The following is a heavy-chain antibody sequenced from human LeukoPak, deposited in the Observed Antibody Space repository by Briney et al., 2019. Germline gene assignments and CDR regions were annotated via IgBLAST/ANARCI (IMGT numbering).Heavy chain of an antibody. CDR3: ARARGDFWSGYYPLLYFDY. D-gene: IGHD3-3*01. V-gene: IGHV4-59*01. Sequence: SGTLSLTCTVSGGSISSYYWSWIRQPPGKGLEWIGYIYYSGSTNYNPSLKSRVTISVDTSKNQFSLKLSSVTAADTAVYYCARARGDFWSGYYPLLYFDYWGQGTLVTVSS. CDR1: GGSISSYY. CDR2: IYYSGST. J-gene: IGHJ4*02.